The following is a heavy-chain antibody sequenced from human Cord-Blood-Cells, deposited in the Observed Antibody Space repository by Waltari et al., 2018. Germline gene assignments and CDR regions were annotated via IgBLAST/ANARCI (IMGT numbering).Heavy chain of an antibody. D-gene: IGHD6-13*01. CDR2: ISSSGSTI. J-gene: IGHJ4*02. CDR3: ASTLYSSSWYDY. Sequence: EVQLVESGGGLVQPGGSLRLSCAASGFTFRSYEMTWVRQAPGKGLEWVSYISSSGSTIYYADSVKGRFTISRDNAKNSLYLQMNSLRAEDTAVYYCASTLYSSSWYDYWGQGTLVTVSS. CDR1: GFTFRSYE. V-gene: IGHV3-48*03.